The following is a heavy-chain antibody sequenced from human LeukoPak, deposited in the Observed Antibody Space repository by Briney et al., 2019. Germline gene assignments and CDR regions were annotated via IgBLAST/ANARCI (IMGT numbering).Heavy chain of an antibody. D-gene: IGHD3-10*01. J-gene: IGHJ5*02. Sequence: SQTLSLTCTVSGGSISSGGYYWSWIRQHPGKGLEWIGYIYYSGSTYYNPSLKSRVTISVDTSKNQFSLKLSSVTAADTAVYYCARAGITMVRGPSNWFDPWGQGTLVTVSS. V-gene: IGHV4-30-4*08. CDR2: IYYSGST. CDR1: GGSISSGGYY. CDR3: ARAGITMVRGPSNWFDP.